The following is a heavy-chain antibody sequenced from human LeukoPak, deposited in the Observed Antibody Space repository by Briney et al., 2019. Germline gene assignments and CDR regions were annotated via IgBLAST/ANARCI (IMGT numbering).Heavy chain of an antibody. Sequence: PGGSLRLSCAASGFTFSSCAMSWVRQAPGKGLEWVANMKQDGREKYYVDSVKGRFTVSRDNAKNSLYLQMNSLRAEDTAVYYCATGGGSGRYGFPFDCWGQGTLVTVSS. V-gene: IGHV3-7*01. CDR2: MKQDGREK. CDR3: ATGGGSGRYGFPFDC. CDR1: GFTFSSCA. D-gene: IGHD6-19*01. J-gene: IGHJ4*02.